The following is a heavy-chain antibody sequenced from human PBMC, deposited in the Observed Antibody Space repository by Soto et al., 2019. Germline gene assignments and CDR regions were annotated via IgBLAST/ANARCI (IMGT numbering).Heavy chain of an antibody. CDR3: ARDRPTIAVAGTLYYYGMDV. D-gene: IGHD6-19*01. CDR1: GYTFTIYG. V-gene: IGHV1-18*01. Sequence: ASVKVSCKASGYTFTIYGISWVRQAPGQGLEWMGWISAYNGNTNYAQKLQGRVTMTTDTSTSTAYMELRSLRSDDTAVYYCARDRPTIAVAGTLYYYGMDVWGQGTTVTVSS. CDR2: ISAYNGNT. J-gene: IGHJ6*02.